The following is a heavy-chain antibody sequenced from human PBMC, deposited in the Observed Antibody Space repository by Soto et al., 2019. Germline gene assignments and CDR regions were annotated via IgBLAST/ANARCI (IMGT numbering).Heavy chain of an antibody. CDR1: GGTFSSYT. Sequence: SVKVSCKASGGTFSSYTISWVRQAPGQGLEWMGRIIPILGIANYAQKFQGRVAITADKSTSTAYMELSSLRSEDTAVYYCARPPGPAGGNYHEYYLDGWGKGTTVTVSS. CDR3: ARPPGPAGGNYHEYYLDG. D-gene: IGHD3-10*01. CDR2: IIPILGIA. V-gene: IGHV1-69*02. J-gene: IGHJ6*03.